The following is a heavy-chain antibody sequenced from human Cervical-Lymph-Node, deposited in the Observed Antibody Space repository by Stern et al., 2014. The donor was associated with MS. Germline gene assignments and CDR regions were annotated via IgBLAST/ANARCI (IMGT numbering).Heavy chain of an antibody. CDR3: AREGVIVGPNRFDS. V-gene: IGHV1-8*01. Sequence: QVQLVQSGAEVKKPGASVKVSCKTSGYTFTDYEINWVRQAPGQGLEWMGWMHPNNDSSGSAQRSQGRVTMTRNTSINTAYMELSSLRSEDTAVYYCAREGVIVGPNRFDSWGQGTLVIVSS. CDR1: GYTFTDYE. CDR2: MHPNNDSS. J-gene: IGHJ4*02. D-gene: IGHD1-26*01.